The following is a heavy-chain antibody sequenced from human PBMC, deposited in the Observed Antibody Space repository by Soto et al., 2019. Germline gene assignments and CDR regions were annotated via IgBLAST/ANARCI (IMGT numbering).Heavy chain of an antibody. CDR2: IIPILGIA. J-gene: IGHJ5*02. CDR3: ASINTIVREATGWFDP. CDR1: GGTFSSYT. Sequence: GASVKVSCKASGGTFSSYTISWVRQAPGQGLEWMGRIIPILGIANYAQKFQGRVTITADKSTSTAYMELSSLRSEDTAVYYCASINTIVREATGWFDPWGQGTLVPVSS. V-gene: IGHV1-69*02. D-gene: IGHD3-10*01.